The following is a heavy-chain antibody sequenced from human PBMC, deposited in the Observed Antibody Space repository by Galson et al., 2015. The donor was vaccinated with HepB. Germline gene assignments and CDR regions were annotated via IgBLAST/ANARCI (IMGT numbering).Heavy chain of an antibody. CDR1: GFTVNRNH. CDR2: IYSGGIT. J-gene: IGHJ4*02. Sequence: SLRLSCAASGFTVNRNHMSWVRQAPGKGLEWVSVIYSGGITYYADSVKRRFTISRDNSRNTLYLQMNSLRAEDTAVYYCAREYSSRWYSGLGYWGQGTLVTVSS. V-gene: IGHV3-53*01. CDR3: AREYSSRWYSGLGY. D-gene: IGHD6-13*01.